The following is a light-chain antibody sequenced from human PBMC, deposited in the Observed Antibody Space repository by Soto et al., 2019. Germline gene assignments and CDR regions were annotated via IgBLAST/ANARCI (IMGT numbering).Light chain of an antibody. J-gene: IGLJ1*01. V-gene: IGLV1-40*01. CDR1: SSNIGAGFV. CDR3: QSYDSSLSGFYV. CDR2: ASK. Sequence: QSVLTQPPSVSGAPGQSVTISCTGSSSNIGAGFVVNWYQQLPGTAPKLLIYASKNRPSGVPDRFSGSKSGTSASLAITGLQAKDEADYYCQSYDSSLSGFYVFGTGTKLTVL.